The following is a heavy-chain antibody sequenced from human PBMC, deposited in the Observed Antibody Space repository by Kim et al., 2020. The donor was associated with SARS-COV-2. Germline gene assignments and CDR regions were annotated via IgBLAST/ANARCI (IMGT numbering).Heavy chain of an antibody. CDR3: ASRRWAGTFYYFDY. CDR1: GFTFSTYS. Sequence: GGSLRLSCTASGFTFSTYSMRWVRQAPGKGLVWVSRINGNEGTTYYADSVKGRFTISRDNAKSTLYLQMNSLRAEDTAVYYCASRRWAGTFYYFDYWRQGTRDTVP. J-gene: IGHJ4*02. CDR2: INGNEGTT. V-gene: IGHV3-74*01. D-gene: IGHD4-17*01.